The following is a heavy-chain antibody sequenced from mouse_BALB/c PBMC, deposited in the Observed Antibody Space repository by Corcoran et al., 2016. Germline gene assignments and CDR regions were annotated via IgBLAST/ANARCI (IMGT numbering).Heavy chain of an antibody. CDR3: TRRSQTCDYFYF. CDR2: IWWDDDK. CDR1: GFSLRTSGMG. J-gene: IGHJ2*01. V-gene: IGHV8-8*01. Sequence: QVTLKESGPGILKPSQTLSLTCSFSGFSLRTSGMGVGRIRNPSGKGLEWLAHIWWDDDKYYKPSLKSQLTISKDTSRNQVFIKITSVDTADTATYYGTRRSQTCDYFYFWGHGTTLTVSS.